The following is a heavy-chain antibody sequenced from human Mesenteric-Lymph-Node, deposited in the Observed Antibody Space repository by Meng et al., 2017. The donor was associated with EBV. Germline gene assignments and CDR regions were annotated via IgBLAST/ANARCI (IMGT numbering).Heavy chain of an antibody. J-gene: IGHJ5*02. V-gene: IGHV4-4*02. Sequence: QGHQQGSRPGLVTPSGSLSLALAASDDSIIGCTWWTWVRQPPGKGLEWIGEVYHSGTTNYNPSLKSRVTISVDKSENQFSLNLSSVTAADTAVYYCASASDGYNFGIDRWGQGTLVTVSS. CDR2: VYHSGTT. CDR3: ASASDGYNFGIDR. CDR1: DDSIIGCTW. D-gene: IGHD3-3*01.